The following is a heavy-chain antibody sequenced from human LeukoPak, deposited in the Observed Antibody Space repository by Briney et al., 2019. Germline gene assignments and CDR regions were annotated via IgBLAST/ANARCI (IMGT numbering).Heavy chain of an antibody. V-gene: IGHV4-34*01. CDR3: ARVLGSQGDILTGRESNWFDP. J-gene: IGHJ5*02. D-gene: IGHD3-9*01. CDR1: GGSFSSYY. CDR2: INHSGST. Sequence: SETLSLTCAVYGGSFSSYYWSWIRQPPGKGLDWIGEINHSGSTNYNPSLNSRVTISVDTSKNQFSLKLSSVTAADTAVYYCARVLGSQGDILTGRESNWFDPWGQGTLVTVSS.